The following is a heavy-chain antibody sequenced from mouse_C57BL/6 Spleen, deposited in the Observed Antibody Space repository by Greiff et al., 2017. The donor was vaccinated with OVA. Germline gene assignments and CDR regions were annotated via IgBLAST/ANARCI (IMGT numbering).Heavy chain of an antibody. CDR1: GYTFTSYW. Sequence: QVQLQQSGAELVRPGSSVKLSCKASGYTFTSYWMHWVKQRPIQGLEWIGNIDPSDSETHYNQKFKDKATLTVDKSSSTAYMQLSSLTSEDSAVYYCARDYYSYAMDYWGQGTSVTVSS. CDR3: ARDYYSYAMDY. V-gene: IGHV1-52*01. J-gene: IGHJ4*01. CDR2: IDPSDSET. D-gene: IGHD1-1*01.